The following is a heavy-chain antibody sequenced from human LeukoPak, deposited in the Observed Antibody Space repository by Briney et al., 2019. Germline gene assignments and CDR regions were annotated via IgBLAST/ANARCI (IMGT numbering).Heavy chain of an antibody. CDR1: GYTFTSYY. V-gene: IGHV1-46*01. CDR3: ARGSNPDYYYYYYYMDV. D-gene: IGHD5-12*01. Sequence: ASVKVSCKASGYTFTSYYMHWVRQAPGQGLEWMGIINPSGGSTSYAQKFQGGVTMTRDTSTSTVYMELSSLRSEDTAVYYCARGSNPDYYYYYYYMDVWGKGTTVTVSS. J-gene: IGHJ6*03. CDR2: INPSGGST.